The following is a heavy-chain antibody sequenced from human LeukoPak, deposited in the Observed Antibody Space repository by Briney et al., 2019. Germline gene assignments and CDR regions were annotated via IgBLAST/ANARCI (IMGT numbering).Heavy chain of an antibody. V-gene: IGHV3-30*18. CDR1: GFTFSTYV. J-gene: IGHJ4*02. CDR3: AKESGLSGSYYKAFDY. CDR2: MSYDGSNK. Sequence: PGGSLRLSCATSGFTFSTYVMHWVRQAPGKGLEWVAVMSYDGSNKYYADSVKGRFTISRDNSKNTVYLQMNSLRPEDTAVYYCAKESGLSGSYYKAFDYWGQGTLVTVSS. D-gene: IGHD1-26*01.